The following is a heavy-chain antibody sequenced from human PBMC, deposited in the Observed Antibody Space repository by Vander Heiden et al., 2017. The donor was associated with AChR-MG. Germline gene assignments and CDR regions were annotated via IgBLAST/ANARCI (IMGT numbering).Heavy chain of an antibody. D-gene: IGHD3-10*01. CDR3: ARRWRGPSRDPTRYYYYYYMDV. CDR1: GFTFSSYG. J-gene: IGHJ6*03. CDR2: IWYDGSNK. Sequence: QVQLVESGGGVVQPGRSLRLSCAASGFTFSSYGMHWVRQAPGKGLEWVAVIWYDGSNKYYADSVKGRFTISRDNSKNTLYLQMNSLRAEDTAVHYCARRWRGPSRDPTRYYYYYYMDVWGKGTTVTVSS. V-gene: IGHV3-33*01.